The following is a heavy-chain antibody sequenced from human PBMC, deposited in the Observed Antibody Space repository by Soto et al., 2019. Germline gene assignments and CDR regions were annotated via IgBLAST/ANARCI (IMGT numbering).Heavy chain of an antibody. CDR1: GCDIRSFYCY. Sequence: SETLSITCTVSGCDIRSFYCYWAWIRQPPGKGLEWIASIYYVWITYYNPSLKSRVTISVDTSKNQFSLKLTSVTAADTAVYYCARHGSNWGQGTLVTVSS. J-gene: IGHJ4*02. CDR2: IYYVWIT. CDR3: ARHGSN. V-gene: IGHV4-39*01.